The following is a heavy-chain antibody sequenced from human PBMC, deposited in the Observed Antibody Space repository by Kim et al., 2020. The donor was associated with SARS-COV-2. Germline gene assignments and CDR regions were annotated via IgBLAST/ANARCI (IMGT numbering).Heavy chain of an antibody. CDR2: IYYSGST. D-gene: IGHD5-18*01. CDR3: ARHEKNRDTAMIINHFDI. J-gene: IGHJ3*02. V-gene: IGHV4-39*01. CDR1: GGSISSSSYY. Sequence: SETLSLTCTVSGGSISSSSYYWGWIRQPPGKGLEWIGSIYYSGSTYYNPSLKSRVTISVDTSKNQFSLKLSSVTAADTAVYYCARHEKNRDTAMIINHFDIWGQGTMVTVSS.